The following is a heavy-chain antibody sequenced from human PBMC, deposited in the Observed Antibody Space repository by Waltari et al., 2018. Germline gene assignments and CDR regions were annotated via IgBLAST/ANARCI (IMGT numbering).Heavy chain of an antibody. V-gene: IGHV4-39*01. J-gene: IGHJ4*02. CDR3: AIHFPYGKRWLHNYRDY. Sequence: QLQLQESGPGLVKPSETLSLTCTVSGGSISSSSYYWGWIRQPPGKGLEWIGSIYYSGSTSYNASLKSRVTISVDTSKNQFSLKLSSVTAADTAVYYCAIHFPYGKRWLHNYRDYWGQGTLVTVSS. CDR2: IYYSGST. D-gene: IGHD3-10*01. CDR1: GGSISSSSYY.